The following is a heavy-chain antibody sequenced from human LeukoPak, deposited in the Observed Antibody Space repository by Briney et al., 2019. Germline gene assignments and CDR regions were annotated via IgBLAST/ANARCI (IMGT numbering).Heavy chain of an antibody. V-gene: IGHV1-18*01. J-gene: IGHJ3*02. Sequence: ATVKVSCKASGYTLTSYGISWVRQAPGQGLEWMGWISAYNGTTNYAQKLQGRVTMTTDTSTSTAYMELRSLRSDDTAMYYCARVVVAAAADAFDIWGQGTMVTVSS. D-gene: IGHD2-15*01. CDR2: ISAYNGTT. CDR3: ARVVVAAAADAFDI. CDR1: GYTLTSYG.